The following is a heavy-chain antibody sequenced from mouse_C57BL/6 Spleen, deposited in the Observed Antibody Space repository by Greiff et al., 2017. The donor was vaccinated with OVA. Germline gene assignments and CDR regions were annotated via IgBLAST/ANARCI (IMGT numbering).Heavy chain of an antibody. D-gene: IGHD2-4*01. CDR1: GFSLTSYG. CDR2: IWRGGST. Sequence: VQLQQSGPGLVQPSQSLSITCTVSGFSLTSYGVHWVRQSPGKGLEWLGVIWRGGSTDYNAAFMSRLSITKDNSKSQVFFKMNSLQADDTAIYYCAKTLYDYDEGYDYWGQGTTLTVSS. CDR3: AKTLYDYDEGYDY. V-gene: IGHV2-5*01. J-gene: IGHJ2*01.